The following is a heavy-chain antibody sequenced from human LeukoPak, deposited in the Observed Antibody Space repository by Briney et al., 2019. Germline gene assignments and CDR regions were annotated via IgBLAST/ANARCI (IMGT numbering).Heavy chain of an antibody. J-gene: IGHJ6*02. CDR1: GGSFSGYY. CDR3: ARGREYYGSGRFYYYGMDV. D-gene: IGHD3-10*01. Sequence: SETLSLTCAVYGGSFSGYYWSWIRQPPGKGLEWIGEINHSGSTNYNSSLKSRVTISVDTSKNQFSLKLSSVTAADTAVYYCARGREYYGSGRFYYYGMDVLGQGTTVTVSS. V-gene: IGHV4-34*01. CDR2: INHSGST.